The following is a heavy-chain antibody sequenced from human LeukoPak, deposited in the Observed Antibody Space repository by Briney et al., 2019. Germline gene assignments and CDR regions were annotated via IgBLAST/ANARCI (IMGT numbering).Heavy chain of an antibody. D-gene: IGHD2-2*01. CDR2: INPNSGGT. CDR3: ARVDCSSTSCYFWFDP. J-gene: IGHJ5*02. CDR1: GYTFTVYY. V-gene: IGHV1-2*02. Sequence: ASVKVSCKASGYTFTVYYMHWVRQAPGQGLEWMGWINPNSGGTNYAQKFQGRVTMTRDTSISTAYMELSRLRSDDTAVYYCARVDCSSTSCYFWFDPWGQGTLVTVSS.